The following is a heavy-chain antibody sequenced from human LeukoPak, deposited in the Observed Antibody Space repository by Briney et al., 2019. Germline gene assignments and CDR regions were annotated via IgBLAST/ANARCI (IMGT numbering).Heavy chain of an antibody. CDR3: ARIVAGTAFDY. CDR2: ISAYNGNT. J-gene: IGHJ4*02. V-gene: IGHV1-18*01. Sequence: GASVKVSCKASGYTITSYGISWVRQAPGQGLEWMGWISAYNGNTNYVQNLQGRVTMTTDTSTSTAYMELRSLRSDDTAVYYCARIVAGTAFDYWGQGTLVTVSS. D-gene: IGHD6-19*01. CDR1: GYTITSYG.